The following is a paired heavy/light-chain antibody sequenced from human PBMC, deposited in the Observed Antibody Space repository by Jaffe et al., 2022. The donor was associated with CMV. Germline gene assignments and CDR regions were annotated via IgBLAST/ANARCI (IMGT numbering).Heavy chain of an antibody. CDR3: ARTTYSGSYSPYFDY. V-gene: IGHV4-59*01. CDR1: GGSINSYY. CDR2: ISYRGTT. D-gene: IGHD1-26*01. Sequence: QVQLQESGPGLVKPSETLSLTCTVSGGSINSYYWSWIRQPPGKGLEYVGYISYRGTTNYCPSLKSRVTISVDTSKNQFSLKLNYVTAADTAVYYCARTTYSGSYSPYFDYWGQGTLVTVSS. J-gene: IGHJ4*02.
Light chain of an antibody. CDR2: DNN. CDR3: ATWDSSLSAAV. J-gene: IGLJ2*01. Sequence: QSVLTQPPSVSAAPGQKVTISCSGSSSNIGNNYVSWYQHLPGTAPKLLIYDNNKRPSGIPDRFSGSKSGTSATLGITGLQTGDEADYYCATWDSSLSAAVIGGGTKLTAL. V-gene: IGLV1-51*01. CDR1: SSNIGNNY.